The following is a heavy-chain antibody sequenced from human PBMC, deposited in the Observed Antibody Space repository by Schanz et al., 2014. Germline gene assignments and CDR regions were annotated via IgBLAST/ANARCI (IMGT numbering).Heavy chain of an antibody. V-gene: IGHV3-23*01. Sequence: EVQLLESGGGLVRPGGSLRLSCAASGFTFSTYAMSWVRQAPGKGLEWVSTISASGGNTYYAGSVKGRFSISRDYSKNTLYLQMSSLRAEDTAIYYCAKLSSSGRLAGYFDYWGQGALVTVSS. CDR2: ISASGGNT. CDR3: AKLSSSGRLAGYFDY. CDR1: GFTFSTYA. J-gene: IGHJ4*02. D-gene: IGHD6-19*01.